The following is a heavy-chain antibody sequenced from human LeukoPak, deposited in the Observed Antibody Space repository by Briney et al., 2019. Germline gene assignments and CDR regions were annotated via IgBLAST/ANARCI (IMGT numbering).Heavy chain of an antibody. CDR1: GYTFTGYY. V-gene: IGHV1-2*02. D-gene: IGHD3-3*01. CDR2: INPNSGGT. CDR3: ARAPRVTIFGVVARFDY. Sequence: ASVKVSCKASGYTFTGYYMHWVRQAPGQGLEWMGWINPNSGGTNYAQKFQGRVTMTRDTSISTAYMELSRLRFDDTAVYYCARAPRVTIFGVVARFDYWGQGTLVTVSS. J-gene: IGHJ4*02.